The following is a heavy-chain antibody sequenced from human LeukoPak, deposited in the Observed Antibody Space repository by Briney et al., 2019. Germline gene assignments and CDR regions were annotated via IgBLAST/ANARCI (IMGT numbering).Heavy chain of an antibody. CDR2: ISYDGSNK. Sequence: GRFLRLSCAASGFTFSSYAMHWVRQAPGKGLEWVAVISYDGSNKYYADSVKGRFTISRDNSKNTLYLQMNSLRAEDTAVYYCAREAGSGMSPTAAFDIWGQGTMVTVSS. CDR3: AREAGSGMSPTAAFDI. CDR1: GFTFSSYA. D-gene: IGHD6-19*01. J-gene: IGHJ3*02. V-gene: IGHV3-30-3*01.